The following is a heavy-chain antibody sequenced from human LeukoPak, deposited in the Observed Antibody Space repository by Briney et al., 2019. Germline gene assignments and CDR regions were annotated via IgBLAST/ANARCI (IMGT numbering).Heavy chain of an antibody. J-gene: IGHJ4*02. V-gene: IGHV3-9*01. CDR2: ISWNSGSI. D-gene: IGHD6-19*01. Sequence: PGRSLRLSCAASGFTFDDYAVHWVRQAPGKGLEWVSGISWNSGSIGYADSVKGRFTISRDNAKNSLYLQMNSLRAEDTALYYCAKDDSGYSSGWFDYWGRGTLVTVSS. CDR1: GFTFDDYA. CDR3: AKDDSGYSSGWFDY.